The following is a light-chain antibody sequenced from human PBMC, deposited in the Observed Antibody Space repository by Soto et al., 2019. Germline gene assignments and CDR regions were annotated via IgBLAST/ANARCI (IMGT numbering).Light chain of an antibody. V-gene: IGKV1-5*03. CDR3: QHYNSYSEA. CDR1: QGIRND. CDR2: KAS. Sequence: DIQMTQSPSTLAGSLGDRVTITCRASQGIRNDLDWFQQKPGKAPKLLIYKASTLKSGVPSRFSGSGSGTECTLTISSLQPDDFETYYCQHYNSYSEAFGQGTKVDIK. J-gene: IGKJ1*01.